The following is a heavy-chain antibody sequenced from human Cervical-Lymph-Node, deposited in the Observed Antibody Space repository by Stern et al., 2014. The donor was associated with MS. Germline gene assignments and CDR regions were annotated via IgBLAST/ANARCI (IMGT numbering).Heavy chain of an antibody. CDR1: GFTFSSYA. J-gene: IGHJ4*02. Sequence: VQLEESGGGLVKPGGSLRLSCSASGFTFSSYAMNWVRQAPGQGLEWVATITGSSRFIYYADSGKGRFSISRDNAKSSLYLEMNSLRAEDTAVYYCVRTPLHRGSRLWGQGTLVTVSS. D-gene: IGHD2-15*01. CDR3: VRTPLHRGSRL. V-gene: IGHV3-21*01. CDR2: ITGSSRFI.